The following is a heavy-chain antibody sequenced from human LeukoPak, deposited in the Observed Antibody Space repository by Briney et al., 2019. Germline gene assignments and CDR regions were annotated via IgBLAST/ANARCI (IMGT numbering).Heavy chain of an antibody. CDR3: ARMGGSGTLDY. D-gene: IGHD3-10*01. Sequence: SVKVSCKASGGTXSSYAISWVRQAHGQGLEWMGGIIPIFGTANYAQKFQGRVTITADESTSTAYMELSSLRSEDTAVYYCARMGGSGTLDYWGQGTLVTVSS. J-gene: IGHJ4*02. CDR1: GGTXSSYA. CDR2: IIPIFGTA. V-gene: IGHV1-69*13.